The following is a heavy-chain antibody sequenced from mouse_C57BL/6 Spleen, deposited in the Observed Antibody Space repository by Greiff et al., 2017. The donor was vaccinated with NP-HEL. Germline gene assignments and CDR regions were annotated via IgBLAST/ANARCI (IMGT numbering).Heavy chain of an antibody. J-gene: IGHJ1*03. D-gene: IGHD1-1*01. CDR3: ARGGGSSYGWYFDV. Sequence: VQLQQSGPELVKPGASVKISCKASGYSFTGYYMNWVKQSPEKSLEWIGEINPSTGGTTYNQKFKAKATLTVDKSSSTAYMQLKSLTSEDSAVYYCARGGGSSYGWYFDVWGTGTTVTVSS. CDR1: GYSFTGYY. CDR2: INPSTGGT. V-gene: IGHV1-42*01.